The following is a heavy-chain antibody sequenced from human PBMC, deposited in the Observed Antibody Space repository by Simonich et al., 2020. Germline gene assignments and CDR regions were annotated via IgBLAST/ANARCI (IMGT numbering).Heavy chain of an antibody. V-gene: IGHV3-21*01. D-gene: IGHD6-13*01. Sequence: EVQLVESGGGLVKPGGSLRLSCAASGFTFSSYSMNWVRQAPERGVEGDSPISSSSSYIYYADSVKGRFTISRDNAKNSLYLQMNSLRAEDTAVYYCARDAAGDYWGQGTLVTVSS. CDR3: ARDAAGDY. CDR1: GFTFSSYS. CDR2: ISSSSSYI. J-gene: IGHJ4*02.